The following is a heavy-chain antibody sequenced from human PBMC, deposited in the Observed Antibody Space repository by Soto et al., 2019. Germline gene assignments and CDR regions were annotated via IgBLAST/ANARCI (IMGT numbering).Heavy chain of an antibody. D-gene: IGHD3-3*01. Sequence: ASVKVSCKASGYTFTSFYMHWVRQAPGQGLEWMGIINPSGGSTNYAQKVQGRVTMTRXXXXXXVXIXLXXXXSGXTAVYYCARAFGGGFWSGSPPSAGNWFDPWG. J-gene: IGHJ5*02. CDR3: ARAFGGGFWSGSPPSAGNWFDP. CDR2: INPSGGST. CDR1: GYTFTSFY. V-gene: IGHV1-46*01.